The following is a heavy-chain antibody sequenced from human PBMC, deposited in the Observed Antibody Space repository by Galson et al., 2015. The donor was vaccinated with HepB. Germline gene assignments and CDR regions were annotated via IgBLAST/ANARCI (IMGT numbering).Heavy chain of an antibody. CDR3: AKARHPDSSLDY. V-gene: IGHV3-9*01. CDR1: GFTFDDYA. D-gene: IGHD3-22*01. Sequence: SLRLSCAASGFTFDDYAMHWVRQAPGKGLEWVSGISWNSGSIGYADSVKGRFTISRDNAKNSLYLQMNSLRAEDTALYYCAKARHPDSSLDYWGQGTLVTVSS. J-gene: IGHJ4*02. CDR2: ISWNSGSI.